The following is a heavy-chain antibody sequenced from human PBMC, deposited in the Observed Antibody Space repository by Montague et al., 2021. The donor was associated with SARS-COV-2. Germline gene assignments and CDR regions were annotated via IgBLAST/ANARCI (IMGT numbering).Heavy chain of an antibody. Sequence: CAISGDSVSSNIATWNWIRQSPSRGLKWLGRTYYRSKWYNDYAVSVKSRVIINPDTSNNRISLQLNSVTPEDTAVYYCVRAYCGGDCYFYWYFDLWGRGTLVTVSS. CDR3: VRAYCGGDCYFYWYFDL. J-gene: IGHJ2*01. V-gene: IGHV6-1*01. CDR1: GDSVSSNIAT. D-gene: IGHD2-21*02. CDR2: TYYRSKWYN.